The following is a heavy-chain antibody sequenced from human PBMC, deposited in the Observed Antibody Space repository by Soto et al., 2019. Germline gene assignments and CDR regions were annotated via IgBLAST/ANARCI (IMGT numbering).Heavy chain of an antibody. D-gene: IGHD2-8*02. CDR1: GFTFSSYS. CDR3: ARKLGYCTGGICYCDY. J-gene: IGHJ4*02. Sequence: GSLRLSCAASGFTFSSYSMNWVRQALGKGLEWLSSISISSSYIYYADSVKGRFTISRDNAKNSLFLEMNSLRAEDTAMYYCARKLGYCTGGICYCDYWGQGTLVTVSS. CDR2: ISISSSYI. V-gene: IGHV3-21*06.